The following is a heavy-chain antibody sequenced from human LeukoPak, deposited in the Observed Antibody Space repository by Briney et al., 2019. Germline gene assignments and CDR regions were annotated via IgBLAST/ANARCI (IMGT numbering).Heavy chain of an antibody. CDR3: ARGPSTRDYYYYYMDV. D-gene: IGHD2-2*01. Sequence: PSETLSLTCTVSGGSISSYYWSWIRQPPGKGLEWIGYIYYSGSTNYNPSLKSRVTISVDTSKNQFSLKLSSVTAADTAVYYCARGPSTRDYYYYYMDVWGKGTTVTVSS. V-gene: IGHV4-59*01. CDR2: IYYSGST. CDR1: GGSISSYY. J-gene: IGHJ6*03.